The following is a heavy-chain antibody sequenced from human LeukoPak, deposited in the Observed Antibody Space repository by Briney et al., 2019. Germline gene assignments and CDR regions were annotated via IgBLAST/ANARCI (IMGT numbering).Heavy chain of an antibody. D-gene: IGHD3-9*01. CDR3: ARGRLRYFEY. V-gene: IGHV4-34*01. Sequence: SETLSLTCAVYGESFSGYYWSWIRQPPGEGLEWIGEINHSGSTNYNPSLKSRVTISVDTSKNQFSLKLSSVTAADTGVYYCARGRLRYFEYWGQGTLVTVSS. CDR2: INHSGST. CDR1: GESFSGYY. J-gene: IGHJ4*02.